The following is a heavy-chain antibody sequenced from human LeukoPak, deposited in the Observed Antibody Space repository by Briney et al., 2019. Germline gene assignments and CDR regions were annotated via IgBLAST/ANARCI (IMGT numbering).Heavy chain of an antibody. J-gene: IGHJ4*02. CDR3: ASGERLWSGFSFDY. CDR2: ISSSSSYI. Sequence: GGSLRLSCAASGFTFSSYNMNWVRQAPGKGLEWVSFISSSSSYIYYADSVKGRFTISRDNAKNSLYLQMNSLRAEDTAVYYCASGERLWSGFSFDYWGQGTLVTVSS. V-gene: IGHV3-21*01. D-gene: IGHD3-3*01. CDR1: GFTFSSYN.